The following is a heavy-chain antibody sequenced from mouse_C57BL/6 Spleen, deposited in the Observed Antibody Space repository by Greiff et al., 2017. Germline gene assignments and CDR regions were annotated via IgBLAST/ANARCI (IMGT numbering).Heavy chain of an antibody. J-gene: IGHJ3*01. V-gene: IGHV5-4*01. CDR2: ISDGGSYT. Sequence: EVKLVESGGGLVKPGGSLKLSCAASGFTFSSYAMSWVRQTPEKRLEWVATISDGGSYTYYPDNVKGRFTISRDNAKNNLYLQMSHLKSEDTAMYYSARDGLRQVLRAWFAYWGQGTLVTVSA. D-gene: IGHD1-2*01. CDR3: ARDGLRQVLRAWFAY. CDR1: GFTFSSYA.